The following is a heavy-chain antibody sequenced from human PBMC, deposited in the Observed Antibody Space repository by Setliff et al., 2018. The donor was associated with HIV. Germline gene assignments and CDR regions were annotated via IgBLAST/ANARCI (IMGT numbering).Heavy chain of an antibody. D-gene: IGHD6-13*01. V-gene: IGHV3-53*01. Sequence: PGGSLRLSCAASGFTVSDTHMTWVRQAPGKGLEWVSFIYRQGTTYYADSVKGRFTIARDNSKNTLHLQMNNLRVEATAVYYCARGFGTSWSLGPWGQGTLVTVSS. J-gene: IGHJ5*02. CDR3: ARGFGTSWSLGP. CDR2: IYRQGTT. CDR1: GFTVSDTH.